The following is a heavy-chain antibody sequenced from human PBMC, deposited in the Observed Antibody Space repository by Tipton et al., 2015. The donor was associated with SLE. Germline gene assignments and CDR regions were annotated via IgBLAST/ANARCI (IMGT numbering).Heavy chain of an antibody. CDR1: GGSFSNYY. V-gene: IGHV4-34*01. J-gene: IGHJ3*02. CDR2: INHSGST. D-gene: IGHD6-13*01. Sequence: TLSLTCAVYGGSFSNYYWSWIRQPPGKGLEWIGEINHSGSTNYNPSLKSRVTISVDTSKNQFSLKLSSVTAADTAVYYCARPSRYSSSWYNAFDIWGQGTMVTVSS. CDR3: ARPSRYSSSWYNAFDI.